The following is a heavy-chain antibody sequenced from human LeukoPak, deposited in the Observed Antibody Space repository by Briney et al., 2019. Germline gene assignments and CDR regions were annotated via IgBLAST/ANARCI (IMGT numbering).Heavy chain of an antibody. V-gene: IGHV1-8*01. J-gene: IGHJ4*02. CDR2: MNPNSGNT. CDR3: ARPKASDFWTPGDY. CDR1: GCTFTSYD. D-gene: IGHD3-3*01. Sequence: ASVKVSCKASGCTFTSYDINWVRQATGQGLEWMGWMNPNSGNTGYAQKFQGRVTITRNTSISTAYMELSSLRSEDTAVYYCARPKASDFWTPGDYWGQGTLVTVSS.